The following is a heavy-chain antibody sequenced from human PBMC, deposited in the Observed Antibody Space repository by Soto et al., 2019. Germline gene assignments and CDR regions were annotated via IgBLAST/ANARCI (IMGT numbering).Heavy chain of an antibody. CDR1: GGSISSYY. D-gene: IGHD4-17*01. J-gene: IGHJ6*02. V-gene: IGHV4-59*08. CDR3: ARHQFRKYGDYANYGMDV. CDR2: IYYSGST. Sequence: QVQLQESGPGLVKPSETLSITCTVSGGSISSYYWSWIRQPPGKGLEWIGYIYYSGSTNYNPSLKSRVTISVDTSKNQFSLKLSSVTAADTAVYYCARHQFRKYGDYANYGMDVWGQGTTVTVSS.